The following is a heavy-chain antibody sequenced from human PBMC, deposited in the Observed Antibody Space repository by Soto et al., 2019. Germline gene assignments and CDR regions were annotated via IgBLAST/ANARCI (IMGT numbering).Heavy chain of an antibody. Sequence: EVQLLESGGGLVQPGGSLRLSCAASGFTFSSYAMSWVRQAPGKGLEWVSAISGSGGSTYYADSVQGRFTISRDNSKNTLYVQMNSLRAEDTAVYYCAKPPAVRGSYYYSNYWGQGTLVTVSS. CDR3: AKPPAVRGSYYYSNY. V-gene: IGHV3-23*01. D-gene: IGHD1-26*01. CDR1: GFTFSSYA. J-gene: IGHJ4*02. CDR2: ISGSGGST.